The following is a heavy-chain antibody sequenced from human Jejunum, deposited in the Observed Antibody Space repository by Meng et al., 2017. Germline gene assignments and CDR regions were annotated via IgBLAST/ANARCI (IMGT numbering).Heavy chain of an antibody. CDR2: MNPNNGDT. CDR3: AKDEGTTTAFDH. J-gene: IGHJ4*02. D-gene: IGHD1-26*01. Sequence: QVHLVQSGAEVKKPGASVRVSCEASGYTFTAHYVHWVRQAPGQGLEWMGRMNPNNGDTNYAQKFQGRVTMTRATSTAYMDLSSLTSDDTAVYYCAKDEGTTTAFDHWGQGTLVTVSS. CDR1: GYTFTAHY. V-gene: IGHV1-2*06.